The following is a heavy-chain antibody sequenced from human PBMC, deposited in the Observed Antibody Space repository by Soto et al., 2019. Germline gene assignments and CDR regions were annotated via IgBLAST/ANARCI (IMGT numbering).Heavy chain of an antibody. V-gene: IGHV3-11*05. CDR3: AREYYYTMDV. CDR1: GFTFRDYY. J-gene: IGHJ6*02. CDR2: IDSSTKYT. Sequence: QVQLVESGGGLVRPGGSLRLSCEASGFTFRDYYMTWFRQAPGKGLEWLSYIDSSTKYTNYADSVKGRFTISRDNGKNSLYLQMNGLRADDTAVYYCAREYYYTMDVWGHGTMVTVSS.